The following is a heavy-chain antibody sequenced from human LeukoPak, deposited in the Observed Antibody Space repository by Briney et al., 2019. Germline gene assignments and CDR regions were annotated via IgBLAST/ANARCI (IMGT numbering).Heavy chain of an antibody. CDR1: GFTFTTYW. CDR2: ISGSGGST. V-gene: IGHV3-23*01. CDR3: AKDYCGGDCSLGDDAFDI. D-gene: IGHD2-21*02. Sequence: GESLRLSCAASGFTFTTYWMSWVRQAPGKGLEWVSAISGSGGSTYYADSVKGRFTISRDNSKNTLYLQMNSLRAEDTAVYYCAKDYCGGDCSLGDDAFDIWGQGTMVTVSS. J-gene: IGHJ3*02.